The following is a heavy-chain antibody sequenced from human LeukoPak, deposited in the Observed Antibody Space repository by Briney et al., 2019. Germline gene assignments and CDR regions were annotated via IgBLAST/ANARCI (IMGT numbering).Heavy chain of an antibody. Sequence: PGGSLRLSCAASGFTFSSYEMNWVRQAPGKGLEWVSYISSSGSTIYYADSVKGRFTIYRDNAKNSLYLQMNSLRAEDTAVYYCARDQRARYNWNDWLDYYGMDVWGKGTTVTVSS. CDR2: ISSSGSTI. CDR3: ARDQRARYNWNDWLDYYGMDV. CDR1: GFTFSSYE. J-gene: IGHJ6*04. D-gene: IGHD1-1*01. V-gene: IGHV3-48*03.